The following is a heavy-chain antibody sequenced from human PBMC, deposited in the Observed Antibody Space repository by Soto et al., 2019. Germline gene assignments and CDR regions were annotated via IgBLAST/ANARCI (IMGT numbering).Heavy chain of an antibody. V-gene: IGHV3-23*01. CDR3: AKDLTIVVVTAYFDY. Sequence: GGALRLSFAAPGFTFCSYAMSWVPPAPGKGLEWVSAISGSGGSTYYADSVKGRFTISRDNSKNTLYLQMNSLRAEDTAVYYCAKDLTIVVVTAYFDYWGQGTLVTVSS. D-gene: IGHD2-21*02. J-gene: IGHJ4*02. CDR2: ISGSGGST. CDR1: GFTFCSYA.